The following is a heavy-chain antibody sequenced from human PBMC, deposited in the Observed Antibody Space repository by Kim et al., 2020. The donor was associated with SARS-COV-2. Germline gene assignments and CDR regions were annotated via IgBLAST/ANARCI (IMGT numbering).Heavy chain of an antibody. CDR2: ISYDGSNK. CDR3: AKDEPNKWELLQNYYYGMDV. CDR1: GFTFSSYG. D-gene: IGHD1-26*01. Sequence: GGSLRLSCAASGFTFSSYGMHWVRQAPGKGLEWVAVISYDGSNKYYADSVKGRFTISRDNSKNTLYLQMNSLRAEDTAVYYCAKDEPNKWELLQNYYYGMDVWGQGTTVTVSS. J-gene: IGHJ6*02. V-gene: IGHV3-30*18.